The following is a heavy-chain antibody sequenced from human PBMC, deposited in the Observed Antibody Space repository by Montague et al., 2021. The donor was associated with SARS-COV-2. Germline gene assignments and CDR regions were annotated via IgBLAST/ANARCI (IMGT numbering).Heavy chain of an antibody. CDR2: IYYSGST. D-gene: IGHD3-9*01. Sequence: SDTLSLTCTVSGGSISSYYWSWIRQPPGKGLEWIGYIYYSGSTNYNPSLKSRVTISVDTSKNQFSLKLSSVTAADTAVYYCARDSRTDFDWLFPDSGSYYYYMDVWGKGTTVTVSS. CDR3: ARDSRTDFDWLFPDSGSYYYYMDV. V-gene: IGHV4-59*01. CDR1: GGSISSYY. J-gene: IGHJ6*03.